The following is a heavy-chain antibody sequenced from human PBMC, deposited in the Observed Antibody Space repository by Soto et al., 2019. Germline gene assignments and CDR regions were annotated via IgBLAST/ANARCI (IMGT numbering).Heavy chain of an antibody. Sequence: ASVKVSCKASGYTFTSYAMHWVRQAPGQRLEWMGWINAGNGNTKYSQKFQGRVTITRDTSASTAYMELGSLRSEDTAVYYCARRQDPCLDVWGQGTTVTVSS. J-gene: IGHJ6*02. CDR3: ARRQDPCLDV. CDR1: GYTFTSYA. CDR2: INAGNGNT. D-gene: IGHD2-15*01. V-gene: IGHV1-3*01.